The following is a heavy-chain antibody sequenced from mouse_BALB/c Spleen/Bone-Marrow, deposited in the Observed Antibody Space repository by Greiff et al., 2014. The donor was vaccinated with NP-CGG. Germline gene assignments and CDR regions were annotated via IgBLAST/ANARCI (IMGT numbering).Heavy chain of an antibody. Sequence: EVQLQQSGAELVKPGASVKLSCTASGFNIKDTYMHWVKQRPEQGLEWIGRIDPANGNTKCDPKFQGKATITADTPSNTAYLQLSSLTSEDTAVYYCAPYYYGSSQFAYWGQGTLVTVSA. CDR1: GFNIKDTY. D-gene: IGHD1-1*01. CDR2: IDPANGNT. CDR3: APYYYGSSQFAY. J-gene: IGHJ3*01. V-gene: IGHV14-3*02.